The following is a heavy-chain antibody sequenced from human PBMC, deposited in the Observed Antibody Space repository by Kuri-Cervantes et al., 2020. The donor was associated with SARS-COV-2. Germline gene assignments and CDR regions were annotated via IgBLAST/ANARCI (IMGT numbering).Heavy chain of an antibody. Sequence: GSLRLSCAVSGYSISSGYYWGWIRQPPGKGLEWIGSIYHSGSTYYNPSLKSRVTISVDTSKNQFSLKLSSVTAADTAVYYCARDSRKNSGWYIDYWGQGTLVTVSS. CDR1: GYSISSGYY. CDR3: ARDSRKNSGWYIDY. V-gene: IGHV4-38-2*02. CDR2: IYHSGST. D-gene: IGHD6-19*01. J-gene: IGHJ4*02.